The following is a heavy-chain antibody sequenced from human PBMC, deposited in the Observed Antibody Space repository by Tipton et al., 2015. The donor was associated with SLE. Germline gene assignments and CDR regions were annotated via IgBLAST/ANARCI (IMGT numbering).Heavy chain of an antibody. V-gene: IGHV4-61*01. CDR3: ARDLNGYNRGYYYYMDV. CDR2: IYYSGST. D-gene: IGHD5-24*01. Sequence: TLSLTCSVSGGSISSGSNYWTWIRQPPGKGLEWIGYIYYSGSTNYNPSLKSRVTISVDTSRSQFSLKLTSVTAADTAIYYCARDLNGYNRGYYYYMDVWGKGTTVTVSS. CDR1: GGSISSGSNY. J-gene: IGHJ6*03.